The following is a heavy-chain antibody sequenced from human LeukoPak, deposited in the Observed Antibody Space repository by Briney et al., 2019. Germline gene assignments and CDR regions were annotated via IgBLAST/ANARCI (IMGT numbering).Heavy chain of an antibody. CDR2: IYYSGST. D-gene: IGHD3-22*01. CDR3: ARVVDYYDSSGYYYAWFDP. V-gene: IGHV4-59*01. Sequence: PSETLSLTRTVSGGSISSYYWSWIRQPPGKGLEWIGYIYYSGSTNYNPSLKSRVTISVDTSKNQFSLKLSSVTAADTAVYYCARVVDYYDSSGYYYAWFDPWGQGTLVTVSS. CDR1: GGSISSYY. J-gene: IGHJ5*02.